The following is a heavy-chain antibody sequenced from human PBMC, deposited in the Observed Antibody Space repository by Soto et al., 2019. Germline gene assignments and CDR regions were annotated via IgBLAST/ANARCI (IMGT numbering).Heavy chain of an antibody. Sequence: GGSLRLSXSASGFTFKSHDMHWVRQVPGKGLEYVSSINTSGESTFYADAVKGRFIVSRDNSNNTLDLQMNSLKYEDSGIYYCVKRRAKHCSGRTCGLWMDLWGQGTTVTVSS. CDR1: GFTFKSHD. J-gene: IGHJ6*02. V-gene: IGHV3-64D*06. CDR2: INTSGEST. D-gene: IGHD6-19*01. CDR3: VKRRAKHCSGRTCGLWMDL.